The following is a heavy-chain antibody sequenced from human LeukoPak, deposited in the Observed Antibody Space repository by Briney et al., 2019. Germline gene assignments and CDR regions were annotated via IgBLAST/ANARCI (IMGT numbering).Heavy chain of an antibody. CDR3: TRDWNDLDY. Sequence: GGSLRLSCAASGFIFSNYGMHWVRQAPGKGLEWVAVISYEGSNKYYADSVKGRFTISRDNSRNMLYLQMNSLRAADTAVDYSTRDWNDLDYWGQGILVTVSS. V-gene: IGHV3-30*03. D-gene: IGHD1-1*01. CDR2: ISYEGSNK. J-gene: IGHJ4*02. CDR1: GFIFSNYG.